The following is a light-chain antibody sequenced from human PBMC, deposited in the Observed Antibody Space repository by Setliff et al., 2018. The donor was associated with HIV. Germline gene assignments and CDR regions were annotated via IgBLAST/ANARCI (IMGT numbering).Light chain of an antibody. CDR3: CSNTGSNTYV. CDR1: SSDIGRYNL. Sequence: QFVLTQPASVSGSPGQSITISCTGTSSDIGRYNLVSWYQQYPGKAPKLMIYQATKRPSGVSNRFSGSKSGNTASLTISGLQAEDEADYYCCSNTGSNTYVFGSGTKSPS. J-gene: IGLJ1*01. CDR2: QAT. V-gene: IGLV2-23*01.